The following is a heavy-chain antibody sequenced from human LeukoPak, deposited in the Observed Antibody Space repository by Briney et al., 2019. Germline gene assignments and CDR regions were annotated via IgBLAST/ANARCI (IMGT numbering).Heavy chain of an antibody. D-gene: IGHD6-19*01. Sequence: GGSLRLSCAASGFTFSTYWMSWVRQAPGKGLEWVASIKEAGSEKTYADSVKGRFTISRDNAKNSLYLQMNSLRAEDTALYYCAKVVGYSSGWYDYWGQGTLVTVSS. CDR2: IKEAGSEK. CDR1: GFTFSTYW. V-gene: IGHV3-7*03. J-gene: IGHJ4*02. CDR3: AKVVGYSSGWYDY.